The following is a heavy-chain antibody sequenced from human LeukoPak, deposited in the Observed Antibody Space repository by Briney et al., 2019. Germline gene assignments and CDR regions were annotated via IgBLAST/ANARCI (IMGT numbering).Heavy chain of an antibody. V-gene: IGHV4-61*10. CDR2: IYYSGST. Sequence: PSETLSLTCTVSGGSISSGSYYWSWIRQPAGKGLEWIGYIYYSGSTNYKPSLKSRVTISVDTSKNQFSLKLNSVTAADTAVYYCARARIAVAGTGIHLDWFDPWGQGTLVTVSS. D-gene: IGHD6-19*01. CDR1: GGSISSGSYY. CDR3: ARARIAVAGTGIHLDWFDP. J-gene: IGHJ5*02.